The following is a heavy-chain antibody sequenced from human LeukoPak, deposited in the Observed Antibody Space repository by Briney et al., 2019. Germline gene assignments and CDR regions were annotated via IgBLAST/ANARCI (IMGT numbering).Heavy chain of an antibody. V-gene: IGHV3-74*01. CDR2: IHSDGTST. CDR3: AREYYTSSSRSYDH. CDR1: GFTFSSYW. J-gene: IGHJ4*02. Sequence: PGGSLRLSCAASGFTFSSYWMHWVRQAPGKGLVWVSRIHSDGTSTNYADSVKGRFTISRDNANNTLYLQMNSLRAEDMAVYYCAREYYTSSSRSYDHWGQGALVIVSS. D-gene: IGHD6-6*01.